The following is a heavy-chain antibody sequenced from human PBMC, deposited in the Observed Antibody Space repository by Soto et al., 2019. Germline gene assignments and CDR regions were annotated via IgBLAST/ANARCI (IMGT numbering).Heavy chain of an antibody. CDR2: ISGGGNNT. J-gene: IGHJ5*02. CDR3: TRDLNHDCGP. V-gene: IGHV3-23*01. D-gene: IGHD2-21*01. CDR1: GFTFSNYA. Sequence: GGSLRLSCAASGFTFSNYAMTWVRQAPGKGLGWVSAISGGGNNTYYADSVKGRFTISRDNSKNTLYLQMNSLRAEDTAVYYCTRDLNHDCGPWGQGTQVTVSS.